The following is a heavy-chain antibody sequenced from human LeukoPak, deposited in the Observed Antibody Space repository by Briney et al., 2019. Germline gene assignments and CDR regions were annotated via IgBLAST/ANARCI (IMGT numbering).Heavy chain of an antibody. CDR2: MNPNSGNT. V-gene: IGHV1-8*03. J-gene: IGHJ6*03. CDR3: ARGLRFLEWENFYMDV. Sequence: ASVKVSCKASGYTFTGYYMHWVRQAPGQGLEWMGWMNPNSGNTGYAQKFQGRVTISRNTSISTAYMELSSLRSEDTAVYYCARGLRFLEWENFYMDVWGKGTTVTVSS. D-gene: IGHD3-3*01. CDR1: GYTFTGYY.